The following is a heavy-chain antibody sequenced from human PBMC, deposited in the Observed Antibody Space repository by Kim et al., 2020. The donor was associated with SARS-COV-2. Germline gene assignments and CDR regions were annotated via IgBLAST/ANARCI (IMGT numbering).Heavy chain of an antibody. CDR3: ARGSWAGATTFDY. CDR2: INHSGST. CDR1: GGSFSGYY. D-gene: IGHD1-26*01. V-gene: IGHV4-34*01. Sequence: SETLSLTCAVYGGSFSGYYWSWIRQPPGKGLEWIGEINHSGSTNYNPSLKSRVTISVDTSKNQFSLKLSSVTAADTAVYYCARGSWAGATTFDYWGQGTLVTVSS. J-gene: IGHJ4*02.